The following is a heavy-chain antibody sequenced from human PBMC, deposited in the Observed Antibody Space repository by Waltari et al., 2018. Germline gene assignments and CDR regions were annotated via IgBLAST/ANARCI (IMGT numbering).Heavy chain of an antibody. D-gene: IGHD3-10*01. CDR3: ARGIMVRGVSGAYYYGMVV. Sequence: QGQLVQSWAEVKKRGSSVKVSCKVSGGTFSTSAIRWVRRAPGQGLGWMGGIIPIFGPTNSAQKFHGRVTITTDESTSTAYMELSSLKSEDTAVYFCARGIMVRGVSGAYYYGMVVWGQGTTVTVSS. J-gene: IGHJ6*02. V-gene: IGHV1-69*05. CDR1: GGTFSTSA. CDR2: IIPIFGPT.